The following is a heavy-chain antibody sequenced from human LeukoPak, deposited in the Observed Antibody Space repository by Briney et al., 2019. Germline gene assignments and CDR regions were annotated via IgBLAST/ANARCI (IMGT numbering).Heavy chain of an antibody. CDR1: GGSFSGYY. CDR3: ARGVPPGYSYGYYYYYYMDV. CDR2: INHSGST. J-gene: IGHJ6*03. Sequence: SETLSLTCAVHGGSFSGYYWSWIRQPPGKGLEWIGEINHSGSTNYNPSLKSRVTISVDTSKNQFSLKLSSVTAADTAVYYCARGVPPGYSYGYYYYYYMDVWGKGTTVTVSS. D-gene: IGHD5-18*01. V-gene: IGHV4-34*01.